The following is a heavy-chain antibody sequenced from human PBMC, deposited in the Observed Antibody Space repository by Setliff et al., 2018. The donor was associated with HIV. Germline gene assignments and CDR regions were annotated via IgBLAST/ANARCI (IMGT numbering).Heavy chain of an antibody. Sequence: ASVKVSCKSSGDTFSTYVFTWVRQAPGQGLEWMGRVTPILHTTNYAQKFQGRVTITADISTRTVYMELSGLTSEDTAVYYCASGFDSSGLSYFNYWGQGTLVTVSS. V-gene: IGHV1-69*04. CDR2: VTPILHTT. CDR3: ASGFDSSGLSYFNY. CDR1: GDTFSTYV. D-gene: IGHD3-22*01. J-gene: IGHJ4*02.